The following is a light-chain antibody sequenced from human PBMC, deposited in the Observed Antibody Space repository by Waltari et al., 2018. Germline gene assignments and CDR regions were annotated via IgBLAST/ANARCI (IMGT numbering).Light chain of an antibody. V-gene: IGLV2-23*02. CDR2: EIR. Sequence: WYQHSPGRNPRLLFYEIRQLPSGISNRFSGSNAGNTASLTISGRQPEDEADYLCCSFAGYGIYFFGSGTQVSVL. J-gene: IGLJ1*01. CDR3: CSFAGYGIYF.